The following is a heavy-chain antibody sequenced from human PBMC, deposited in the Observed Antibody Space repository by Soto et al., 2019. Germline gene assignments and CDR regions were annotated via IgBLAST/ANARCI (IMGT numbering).Heavy chain of an antibody. Sequence: SETLSLTCTVSGGSVTNSSYYLGWIRQSPGKGLEWSGSVYYRWRSYSKSSVKSRVTISVDTSKNRFSRSLNSVTASDTAVFFYGSRRTTAPTQAYWDSGGPGPLVPVSS. CDR3: GSRRTTAPTQAYWDS. D-gene: IGHD2-8*02. J-gene: IGHJ4*02. CDR2: VYYRWRS. CDR1: GGSVTNSSYY. V-gene: IGHV4-39*01.